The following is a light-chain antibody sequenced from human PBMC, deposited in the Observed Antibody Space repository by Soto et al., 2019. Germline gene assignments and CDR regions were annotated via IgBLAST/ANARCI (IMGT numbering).Light chain of an antibody. V-gene: IGLV2-8*01. CDR1: SSDVGGYNY. CDR2: EVS. Sequence: QSVLTQPPSASGSPGQSVTISCTGTSSDVGGYNYVSWYQQHPGKAPKLMIYEVSKRPSGVPDRFSGSKSGNTASLTVSGLQAEAEADYYCSSYAGSNNYVCGTGTKLTVL. J-gene: IGLJ1*01. CDR3: SSYAGSNNYV.